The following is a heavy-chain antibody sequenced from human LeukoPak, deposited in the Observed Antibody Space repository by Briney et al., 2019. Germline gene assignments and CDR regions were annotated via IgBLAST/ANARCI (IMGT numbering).Heavy chain of an antibody. CDR2: ISYDGSNK. V-gene: IGHV3-30-3*01. CDR3: ATDAGYSSGWPEY. J-gene: IGHJ4*02. CDR1: GLTFSSYA. Sequence: GGSLRLSCAASGLTFSSYAMHWVRQAPGKGLEWEAVISYDGSNKYYADSVKGRFTISRDNSKNTLYLQMNSLRAEDTAVYYCATDAGYSSGWPEYWGQGTLVTVSS. D-gene: IGHD6-19*01.